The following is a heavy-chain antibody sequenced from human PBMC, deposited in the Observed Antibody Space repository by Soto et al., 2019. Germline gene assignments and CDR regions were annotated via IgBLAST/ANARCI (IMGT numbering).Heavy chain of an antibody. CDR1: VFTFSIYS. CDR3: ARAQSGYNGWFDP. V-gene: IGHV3-21*01. J-gene: IGHJ5*02. Sequence: WGALIVSSASSVFTFSIYSMNWVRQAPGKGLEWVSSISSSSSYIYYADSVKGRFTISRDNAKNSLYLQMNSLRAEDTAVYYCARAQSGYNGWFDPWGQGTLVTVSS. D-gene: IGHD3-9*01. CDR2: ISSSSSYI.